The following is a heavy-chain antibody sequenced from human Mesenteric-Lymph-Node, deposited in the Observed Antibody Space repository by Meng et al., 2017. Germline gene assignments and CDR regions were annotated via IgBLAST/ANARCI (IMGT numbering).Heavy chain of an antibody. Sequence: EAGQGWVTPSWTPSLTCGVSRGSSSSRNWWSWVRQPPGKGLEWIGEIYHSGSTNYNPSLKSRVTISVDTSKNQFSLKLSSVTAADTAVYYCARRYGASAYNWFDPWGQGTLVTVSS. V-gene: IGHV4-4*02. CDR3: ARRYGASAYNWFDP. CDR1: RGSSSSRNW. D-gene: IGHD4-17*01. J-gene: IGHJ5*02. CDR2: IYHSGST.